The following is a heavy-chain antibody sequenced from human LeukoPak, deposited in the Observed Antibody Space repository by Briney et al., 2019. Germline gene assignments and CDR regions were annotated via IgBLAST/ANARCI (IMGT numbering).Heavy chain of an antibody. J-gene: IGHJ4*02. Sequence: ASVKVSCKASGYTFTGYHVHWVRQAPGQGLEWMGRINPYSGDTNFAQKFQGRVTMTRDTSITTAYMDLSSLTPDDTAVYYCARDYLAVVGRDPPTDYWGQGTLVTGSS. CDR3: ARDYLAVVGRDPPTDY. V-gene: IGHV1-2*06. CDR2: INPYSGDT. D-gene: IGHD6-19*01. CDR1: GYTFTGYH.